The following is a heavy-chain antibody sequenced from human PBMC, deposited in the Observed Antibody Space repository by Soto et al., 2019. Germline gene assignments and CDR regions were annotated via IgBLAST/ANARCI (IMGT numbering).Heavy chain of an antibody. CDR1: GYTFTSYV. V-gene: IGHV1-3*01. CDR3: ASAYGYPTYPYGMDV. D-gene: IGHD5-12*01. Sequence: QVQLVQSGAEVKKPGASVKVSCKASGYTFTSYVMHWVRQAPGQRLEWMGWINAGNGNTKYSQKFQGRVAITRDTSASTAYMELSSLRSEDTAVYYCASAYGYPTYPYGMDVWGQGTTVTVSS. CDR2: INAGNGNT. J-gene: IGHJ6*02.